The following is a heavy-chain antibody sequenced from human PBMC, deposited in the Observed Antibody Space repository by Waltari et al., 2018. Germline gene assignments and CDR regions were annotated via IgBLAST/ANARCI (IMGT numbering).Heavy chain of an antibody. D-gene: IGHD4-17*01. CDR1: GGTFSSYT. J-gene: IGHJ5*02. CDR3: ARASDDYGDYRGWFDP. Sequence: QVQLVQSGAEVKKPGSSVKVSCKASGGTFSSYTISWVRQAPGQGLEWMGRIIPILGIANYAQKCQGRVTITADKATSTAYMELSSLRSEDTAVYYCARASDDYGDYRGWFDPWGQGTLVTVSS. V-gene: IGHV1-69*02. CDR2: IIPILGIA.